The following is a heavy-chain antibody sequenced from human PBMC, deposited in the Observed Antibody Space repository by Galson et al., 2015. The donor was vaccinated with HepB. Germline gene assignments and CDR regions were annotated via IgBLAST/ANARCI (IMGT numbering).Heavy chain of an antibody. V-gene: IGHV1-58*01. CDR1: GFTFTSSA. CDR3: ARTNCSGGSCYGYMDV. D-gene: IGHD2-15*01. CDR2: IVVGSGNT. Sequence: SVKVSCKASGFTFTSSAVQWVRQARGQRLEWIGWIVVGSGNTNYAQKFQERVTITRDMSTGTAYMELRSLRSDDTAVYYCARTNCSGGSCYGYMDVWGKGTTVTVSS. J-gene: IGHJ6*03.